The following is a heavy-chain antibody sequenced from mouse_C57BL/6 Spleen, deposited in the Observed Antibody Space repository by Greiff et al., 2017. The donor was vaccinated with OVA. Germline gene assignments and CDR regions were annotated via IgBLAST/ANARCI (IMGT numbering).Heavy chain of an antibody. D-gene: IGHD2-3*01. CDR2: ISSGGSYT. V-gene: IGHV5-6*01. CDR1: GFTFSSYG. CDR3: ARWDGYSCAY. Sequence: EVKLMESGGDLVKPGGSLKLSCAASGFTFSSYGMSWVRQTPDKRLEWVATISSGGSYTYYPDSVKGRFTISRDNAKNTLYLQMSSLKSEDTAMYYCARWDGYSCAYWGQGTLVTVSA. J-gene: IGHJ3*01.